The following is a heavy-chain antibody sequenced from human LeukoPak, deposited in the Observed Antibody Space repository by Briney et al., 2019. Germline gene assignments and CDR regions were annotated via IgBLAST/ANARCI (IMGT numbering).Heavy chain of an antibody. J-gene: IGHJ4*02. V-gene: IGHV4-59*08. CDR1: GGSISSYY. D-gene: IGHD6-13*01. CDR2: IYYSGST. Sequence: PSETPSLTCTVSGGSISSYYWSWIRQPPGKGLEWIGYIYYSGSTNYNPSLKSRVTISVDTSKNQFSLKLSSVTAADTAVYYCARRIRGPRSSWFFDYWGQGTLVTVSS. CDR3: ARRIRGPRSSWFFDY.